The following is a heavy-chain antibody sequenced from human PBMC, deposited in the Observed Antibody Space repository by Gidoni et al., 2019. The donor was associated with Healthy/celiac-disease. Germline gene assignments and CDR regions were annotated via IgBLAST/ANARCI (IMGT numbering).Heavy chain of an antibody. D-gene: IGHD3-10*01. V-gene: IGHV4-59*01. CDR1: GDSITSYY. CDR2: TYYSGTT. CDR3: ARGRGLGV. Sequence: QVQLQESGPGLVKPSETLSLTCAVSGDSITSYYWNWIRQPPGKGLEWIGNTYYSGTTNYNPSLKSRLTISIDTSENQFSLNLSSVTAADTAVDYCARGRGLGVWGQGTLVTVSS. J-gene: IGHJ4*02.